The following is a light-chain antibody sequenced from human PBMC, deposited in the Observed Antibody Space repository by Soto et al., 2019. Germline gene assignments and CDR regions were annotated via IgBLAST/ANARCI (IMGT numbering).Light chain of an antibody. Sequence: QAVVTQPASVSGSPGQSIAISCTGTSSDIGAYNYVSWYQQYPGKAPKLIIFDVTNRPSGVSNRFSGSKSGDTASLTISGLQAEDEADYYCSSYTTSNTQVFGGGTKLTVL. CDR1: SSDIGAYNY. J-gene: IGLJ2*01. V-gene: IGLV2-14*01. CDR3: SSYTTSNTQV. CDR2: DVT.